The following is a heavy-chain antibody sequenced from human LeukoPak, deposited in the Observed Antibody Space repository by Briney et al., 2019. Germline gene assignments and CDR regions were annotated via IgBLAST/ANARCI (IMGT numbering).Heavy chain of an antibody. Sequence: GGSLRLSCAASGFTFSNYPMHWVRQAPGKGLEWVSAISGSGGSTYYADSVKGRFTISRDNSKNTLYLQMNSLRAEDTAVYYCAKSPARIAARHFDYWGQGTLVTVSS. CDR1: GFTFSNYP. CDR2: ISGSGGST. V-gene: IGHV3-23*01. D-gene: IGHD6-6*01. CDR3: AKSPARIAARHFDY. J-gene: IGHJ4*02.